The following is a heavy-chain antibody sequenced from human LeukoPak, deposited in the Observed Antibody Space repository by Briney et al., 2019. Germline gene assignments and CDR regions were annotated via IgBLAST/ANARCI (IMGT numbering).Heavy chain of an antibody. V-gene: IGHV3-23*01. CDR1: GFTFSSYA. CDR3: ARDPYNGAYSEGYYYYYMDV. Sequence: GGSLRLSCAASGFTFSSYAMSWVRQAPGKGLEWVSAISGSGGSTYYADSVKGRFTISRDNAKNSLYLQMNSLRVEDTAIYYCARDPYNGAYSEGYYYYYMDVWGKGTTVTVSS. D-gene: IGHD1-1*01. CDR2: ISGSGGST. J-gene: IGHJ6*03.